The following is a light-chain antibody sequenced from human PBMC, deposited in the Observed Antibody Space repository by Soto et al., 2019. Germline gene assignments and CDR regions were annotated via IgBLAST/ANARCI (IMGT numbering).Light chain of an antibody. Sequence: EIVMTQSPATLSVSPGERATLSCRASQSVGSNLAWYQQTPGQAPRLLIYGASTRATGIPARFSGSESGADFTLTISSLQSEDFAVYYCQQYNNWPRTLGQGTKVDIK. J-gene: IGKJ1*01. CDR2: GAS. CDR1: QSVGSN. CDR3: QQYNNWPRT. V-gene: IGKV3-15*01.